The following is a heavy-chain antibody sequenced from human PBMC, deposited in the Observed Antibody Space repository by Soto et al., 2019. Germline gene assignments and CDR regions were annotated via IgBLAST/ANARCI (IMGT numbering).Heavy chain of an antibody. V-gene: IGHV1-2*04. CDR3: AKDPMVRGVMLPMDV. D-gene: IGHD3-10*01. CDR2: INPNSGGT. CDR1: GYTFTGYY. J-gene: IGHJ6*02. Sequence: ASVKVSCKASGYTFTGYYIHWVRQAPGQGLEWMGWINPNSGGTNYAQKFQGWVTMTRDTVYLQMNSLRAEDTAVYYCAKDPMVRGVMLPMDVWGQGTTVTVSS.